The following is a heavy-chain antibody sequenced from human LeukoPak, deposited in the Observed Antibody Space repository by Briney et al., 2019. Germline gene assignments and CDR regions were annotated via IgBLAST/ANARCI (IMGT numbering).Heavy chain of an antibody. CDR1: GFTFSNYG. D-gene: IGHD4-17*01. CDR2: ISYDGSNK. Sequence: PGGSLRLSCAASGFTFSNYGMHWVRQAPGKGLEWMAVISYDGSNKYYADSVKGRFTISRDNSKNTLYLQMNSLRAEDTAVYYCARRFAGSYGETLDYWGQGTLVTVSS. J-gene: IGHJ4*02. V-gene: IGHV3-30*03. CDR3: ARRFAGSYGETLDY.